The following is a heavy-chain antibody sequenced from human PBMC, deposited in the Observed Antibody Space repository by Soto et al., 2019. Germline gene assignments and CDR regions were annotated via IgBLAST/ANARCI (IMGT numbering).Heavy chain of an antibody. J-gene: IGHJ4*02. CDR3: ARESRYCSGGSCYFLPGIDY. CDR1: GGTFSSYA. D-gene: IGHD2-15*01. V-gene: IGHV1-69*12. Sequence: QVQLVQSGAEVKKPGSSVKVSCKSSGGTFSSYAISWVRQAPGQGLEWMGGITPIFGTANYAQKFQGRVPLSADDSTSTAYMELSSMRSEDTAVYYCARESRYCSGGSCYFLPGIDYWGQGTLVTVSS. CDR2: ITPIFGTA.